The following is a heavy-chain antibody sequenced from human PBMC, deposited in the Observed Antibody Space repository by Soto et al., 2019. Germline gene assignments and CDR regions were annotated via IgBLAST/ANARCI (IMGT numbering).Heavy chain of an antibody. V-gene: IGHV4-34*01. D-gene: IGHD3-3*01. CDR2: INHSGST. CDR1: GGAFSGYY. CDR3: ARARCYPGVSITIFGVVITRQHPFDP. J-gene: IGHJ5*02. Sequence: SETLSLTCAVYGGAFSGYYWSWIRQPPGKGLEWIGEINHSGSTNYNPSLKSRVTISVDTSKNQFSLKLSSVTAADTAVYYCARARCYPGVSITIFGVVITRQHPFDPWGQGTLVTSPQ.